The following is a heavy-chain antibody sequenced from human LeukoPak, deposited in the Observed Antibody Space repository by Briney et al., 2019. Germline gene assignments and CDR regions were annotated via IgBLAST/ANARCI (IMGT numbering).Heavy chain of an antibody. V-gene: IGHV4-61*02. Sequence: SETLSLTCTASGGSISSGSYYWSWIRQPAGKGLEWIGRIYTSGSTNYNPSLKSRVTISVDTSKNQFSLKLSSVTAADTAVYYCASPHYYDSSGSEYWGQGTLVTVSS. CDR2: IYTSGST. CDR3: ASPHYYDSSGSEY. D-gene: IGHD3-22*01. CDR1: GGSISSGSYY. J-gene: IGHJ4*02.